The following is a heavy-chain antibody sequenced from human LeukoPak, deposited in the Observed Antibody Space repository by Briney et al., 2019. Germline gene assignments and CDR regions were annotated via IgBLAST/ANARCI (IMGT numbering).Heavy chain of an antibody. CDR1: GFTFSTYA. D-gene: IGHD3-9*01. CDR3: GSRSGYDILTCPIEY. V-gene: IGHV3-30-3*01. CDR2: ISYDGSNK. Sequence: GGSLRLSCAASGFTFSTYAMHWVRQAPGKGLEWVAVISYDGSNKYYADSVKGRFTIFRDNSKNTLYLQMNSLRAEDTAVYFCGSRSGYDILTCPIEYWGQGTLVTVSS. J-gene: IGHJ4*02.